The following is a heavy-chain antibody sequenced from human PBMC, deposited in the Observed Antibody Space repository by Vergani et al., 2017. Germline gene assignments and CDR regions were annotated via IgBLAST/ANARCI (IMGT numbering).Heavy chain of an antibody. Sequence: EVQLVESGGGLVQPGRSLRLSCAASGFTFDDYAMHWVRQAPGKGLEWVSGISWNSGSIGYADSVKGRFTISRDNSKNTLYLQMSSLRTEDTAIYYCAKDPAANTAMVDIDCWGQGTLVTVSS. CDR2: ISWNSGSI. CDR1: GFTFDDYA. J-gene: IGHJ4*02. D-gene: IGHD5-18*01. V-gene: IGHV3-9*01. CDR3: AKDPAANTAMVDIDC.